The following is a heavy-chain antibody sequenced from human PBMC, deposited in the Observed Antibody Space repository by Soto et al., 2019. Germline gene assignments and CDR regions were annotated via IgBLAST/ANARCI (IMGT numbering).Heavy chain of an antibody. CDR1: GFTFSSYG. CDR2: IWYDGSNK. D-gene: IGHD1-1*01. J-gene: IGHJ4*02. V-gene: IGHV3-33*01. Sequence: GGSLRLSCAASGFTFSSYGMHRVRQAPGKGLEWVAVIWYDGSNKYYADSVKGRFTISRDNAKNSLYLQMNSLRAEDTAVYYCASGGTMGYWGQGTPVTVSS. CDR3: ASGGTMGY.